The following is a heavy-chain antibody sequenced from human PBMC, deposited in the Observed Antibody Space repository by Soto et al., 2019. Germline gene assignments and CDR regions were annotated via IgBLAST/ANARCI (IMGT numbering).Heavy chain of an antibody. CDR2: ISGDNGNT. CDR3: TRSARVLARLQRPYYFDQ. CDR1: GYTFSSYG. V-gene: IGHV1-18*01. Sequence: QAQLVQSGAEVRRSGASVKVSCKASGYTFSSYGISWVRQAPGQGLEWVGWISGDNGNTSYTQNLQGRVTLTIETSTTTAYMELRSLRSDDTAVYYCTRSARVLARLQRPYYFDQWGQGTLVTVSS. J-gene: IGHJ4*02. D-gene: IGHD3-3*01.